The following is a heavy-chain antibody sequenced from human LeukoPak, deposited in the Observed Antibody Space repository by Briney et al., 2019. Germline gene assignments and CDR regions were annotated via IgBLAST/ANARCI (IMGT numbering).Heavy chain of an antibody. V-gene: IGHV3-15*01. CDR2: IKSKTDGGTT. D-gene: IGHD6-13*01. CDR1: GFTFSNAW. Sequence: GGSLRLSCAASGFTFSNAWMSSVRPAPEKGLEWVGRIKSKTDGGTTDYAAPVKGRFTISRDDSKNTLYLQMNSLKTEDTAVYYCTTDPSSSRYESRDYWGQGTLVTVSS. J-gene: IGHJ4*02. CDR3: TTDPSSSRYESRDY.